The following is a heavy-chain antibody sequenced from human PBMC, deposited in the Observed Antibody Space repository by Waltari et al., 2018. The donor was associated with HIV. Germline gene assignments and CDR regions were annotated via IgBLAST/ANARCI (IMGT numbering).Heavy chain of an antibody. D-gene: IGHD3-3*02. CDR3: VREEDFGTIFLNYYYGMDV. CDR1: GFTFSRHW. CDR2: IKGDGSER. Sequence: VESGGGFVQPGGSLRLSCAASGFTFSRHWMSWVRQAPGKGLGWVANIKGDGSERNYLDSVKGRFTISRDNAKNSVYLQMKSLRVEDTAVYFCVREEDFGTIFLNYYYGMDVWGRGTSVTVSS. V-gene: IGHV3-7*01. J-gene: IGHJ6*02.